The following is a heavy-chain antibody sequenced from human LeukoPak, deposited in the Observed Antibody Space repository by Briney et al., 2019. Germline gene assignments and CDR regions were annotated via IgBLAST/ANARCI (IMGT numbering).Heavy chain of an antibody. CDR3: ARASRYCSGGSCYFLDY. Sequence: GGSLRLSCASSGFTFSSYSMNWVRQAPGKGLEWVSSISSSSYIYYADSVKGRFTISRDNPKNSLYLQMNSLRAEDTAVYYCARASRYCSGGSCYFLDYWGQGTLVTVSS. CDR2: ISSSSYI. J-gene: IGHJ4*02. D-gene: IGHD2-15*01. V-gene: IGHV3-21*01. CDR1: GFTFSSYS.